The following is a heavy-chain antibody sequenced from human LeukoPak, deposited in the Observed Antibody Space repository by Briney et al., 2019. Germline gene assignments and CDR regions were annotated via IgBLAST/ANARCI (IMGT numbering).Heavy chain of an antibody. CDR2: IYIGGRT. J-gene: IGHJ4*02. CDR3: AREGVGYFFDY. CDR1: GFTFSGNY. D-gene: IGHD5-18*01. Sequence: GGSLRLSCAASGFTFSGNYVSWVRQAPGKGLEWVSVIYIGGRTYYADSVKGRFTISRDNSKNTLFLQMRGLRPEDTAIYYCAREGVGYFFDYWGQGALVTVSS. V-gene: IGHV3-53*05.